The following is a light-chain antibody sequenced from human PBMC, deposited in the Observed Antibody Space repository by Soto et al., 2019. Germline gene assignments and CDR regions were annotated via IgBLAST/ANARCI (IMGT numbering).Light chain of an antibody. J-gene: IGLJ2*01. CDR2: DNN. Sequence: QSVLTQPPSVSAAPGQKVTISCSGSSSNIGNNYVSWYQHLPGTAPKLLIYDNNKRPSGIPDRFSGSKSGTSATLGITGLQTGDEADYYCAIWDSSLSAGVFGGGTKLTVL. V-gene: IGLV1-51*01. CDR1: SSNIGNNY. CDR3: AIWDSSLSAGV.